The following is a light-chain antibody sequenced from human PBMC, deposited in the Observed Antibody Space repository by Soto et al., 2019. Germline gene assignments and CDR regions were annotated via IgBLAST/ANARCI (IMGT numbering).Light chain of an antibody. CDR2: DAS. J-gene: IGKJ5*01. V-gene: IGKV3-11*01. Sequence: EIVLTQSPATLSLSPGERATLSCRASQSVSNYLAWYQQKPGQAPRLLIYDASNRATGIPARFSGSGSGTDFTLTICSLEPEDFAVYYCQQRVNWPPITFGQGTRLEIK. CDR3: QQRVNWPPIT. CDR1: QSVSNY.